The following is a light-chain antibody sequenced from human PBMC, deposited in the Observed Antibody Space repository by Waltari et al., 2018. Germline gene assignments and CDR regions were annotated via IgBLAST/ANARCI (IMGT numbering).Light chain of an antibody. CDR3: QSYDSSLSGVI. V-gene: IGLV1-40*01. CDR2: GNN. CDR1: RSNIGAGSD. J-gene: IGLJ2*01. Sequence: QSVLTQPPSVSGAPGQRITISCTGTRSNIGAGSDVHRYLQLPGTAPKLLILGNNNRPSGVPDRFSASKSDTSASLAITGLQAEDEADYYCQSYDSSLSGVIFGGGTKLTVL.